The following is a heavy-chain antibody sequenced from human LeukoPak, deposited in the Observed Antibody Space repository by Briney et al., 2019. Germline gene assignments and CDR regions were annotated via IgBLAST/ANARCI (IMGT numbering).Heavy chain of an antibody. J-gene: IGHJ6*02. Sequence: SETLSHTCTVSGGSISSYYWSWIRQPPGKGLEWIGYIYYSGSTNYNPSLKSRVTISVDTSKNQFSLKLSSVTAADTAVYYCAGRILYGMDVWGQGTTVTVSS. CDR2: IYYSGST. D-gene: IGHD2-15*01. V-gene: IGHV4-59*01. CDR1: GGSISSYY. CDR3: AGRILYGMDV.